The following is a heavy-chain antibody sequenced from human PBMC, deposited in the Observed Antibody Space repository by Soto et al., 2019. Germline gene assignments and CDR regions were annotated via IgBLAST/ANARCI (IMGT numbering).Heavy chain of an antibody. D-gene: IGHD3-10*01. CDR2: IYHSGST. Sequence: QVQLQESGPGLVKPSGTLSLTCAVSSGSISSSNWWSWVRQPPGKGLEWIGEIYHSGSTNYNPSLKMRVAISVDKSKNQFSLKLSSVTAADTAVYYCARAITMVRGVIITSSWFDPWGQGTLVTVSS. V-gene: IGHV4-4*02. CDR3: ARAITMVRGVIITSSWFDP. CDR1: SGSISSSNW. J-gene: IGHJ5*02.